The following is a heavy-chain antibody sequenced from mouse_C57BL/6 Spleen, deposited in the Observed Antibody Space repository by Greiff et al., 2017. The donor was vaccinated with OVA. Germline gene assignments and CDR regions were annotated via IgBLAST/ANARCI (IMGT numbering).Heavy chain of an antibody. V-gene: IGHV3-6*01. CDR3: ARGPLTGGFAY. J-gene: IGHJ3*01. D-gene: IGHD4-1*01. CDR1: GYSITSGYY. Sequence: ESGPGLVKPSQSLSLTCSVTGYSITSGYYWNWIRQFPGNKLEWMGYISYDGSNNYNPSLKNRISITRDTSKNQFFLKLNSVTTEDTATYYCARGPLTGGFAYWGQGTLVTVSA. CDR2: ISYDGSN.